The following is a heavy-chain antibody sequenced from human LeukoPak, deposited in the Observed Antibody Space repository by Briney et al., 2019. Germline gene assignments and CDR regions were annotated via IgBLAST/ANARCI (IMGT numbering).Heavy chain of an antibody. J-gene: IGHJ4*02. CDR3: ASFSWLLYSFNY. CDR1: GYTFTGYF. D-gene: IGHD3-3*01. V-gene: IGHV1-2*02. Sequence: ASVKVSCKASGYTFTGYFMHWVRQAPGQGLEWMGWINPNSGGTNYAQKFQGRVTMTRDTSISTAYMELSRLKSDDTAVYYCASFSWLLYSFNYWGQGTLVTVSS. CDR2: INPNSGGT.